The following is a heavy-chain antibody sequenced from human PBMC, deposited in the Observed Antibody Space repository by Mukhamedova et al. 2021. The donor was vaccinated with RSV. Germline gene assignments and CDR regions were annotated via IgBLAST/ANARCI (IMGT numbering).Heavy chain of an antibody. CDR3: AKDWRLDY. J-gene: IGHJ4*02. V-gene: IGHV3-23*01. CDR2: ISSGGTGT. Sequence: MNWVRQAPGKGLEWVSDISSGGTGTHYADSVKGRFTISRDNSKNTLYLQMNSLRAEDTDVYYCAKDWRLDYWGQGALVTVSS.